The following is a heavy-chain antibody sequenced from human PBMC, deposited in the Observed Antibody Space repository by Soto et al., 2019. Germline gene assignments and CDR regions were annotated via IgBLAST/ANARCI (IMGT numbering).Heavy chain of an antibody. J-gene: IGHJ4*02. Sequence: VASLKVSCKASGYTFTSYAIHWARQAPGQRLEWMGWINVGNGNTKYSQKFQGRVTITRDTSASTAYMELSSLRSEDTAVYYCARGLPLAADYWGQGTLVNVSS. V-gene: IGHV1-3*01. CDR1: GYTFTSYA. CDR2: INVGNGNT. CDR3: ARGLPLAADY.